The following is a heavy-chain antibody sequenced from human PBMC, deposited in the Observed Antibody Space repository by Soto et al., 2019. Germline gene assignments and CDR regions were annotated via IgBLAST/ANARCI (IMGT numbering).Heavy chain of an antibody. V-gene: IGHV4-59*01. D-gene: IGHD2-2*01. Sequence: SETLSLTCTVSGGSISSYYWSWIRQPPGKGLEWIGYIYYSGSTNYNPSLKSRVTISVDASKNQFSLKLSSVTAADTAVYYCARGDSIVVVPAAMALGVNWFDPWGQGTLVTVSS. CDR1: GGSISSYY. CDR3: ARGDSIVVVPAAMALGVNWFDP. J-gene: IGHJ5*02. CDR2: IYYSGST.